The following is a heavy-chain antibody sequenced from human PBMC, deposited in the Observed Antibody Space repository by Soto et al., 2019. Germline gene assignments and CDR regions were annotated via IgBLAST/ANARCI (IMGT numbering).Heavy chain of an antibody. CDR1: GYTFTSYD. CDR3: ASRSLRFLESPGAFDI. Sequence: QVQLVQSGAEVKKPGASVKVSCKASGYTFTSYDSNWVRQATGQGLEWMGWMNPNSGNTGYAQKVQGRVTMTRNTSISTAYMELSSLRSEDTAVYYCASRSLRFLESPGAFDIWGQGTMVTVSS. D-gene: IGHD3-3*01. J-gene: IGHJ3*02. V-gene: IGHV1-8*01. CDR2: MNPNSGNT.